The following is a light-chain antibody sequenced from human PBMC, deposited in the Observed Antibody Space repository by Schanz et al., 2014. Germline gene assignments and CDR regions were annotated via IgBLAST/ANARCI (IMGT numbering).Light chain of an antibody. CDR1: SSDVGSYNL. J-gene: IGLJ3*02. CDR3: CSYAGSSTGV. Sequence: QSALTQPASVSGSPGQSITISCTGTSSDVGSYNLVSWYQQHPGKAPKLMIYEGNKRPSGVSNRFSGSKSGNTASLTISGLQDEDEADYYCCSYAGSSTGVFGGGTKLTVL. CDR2: EGN. V-gene: IGLV2-23*01.